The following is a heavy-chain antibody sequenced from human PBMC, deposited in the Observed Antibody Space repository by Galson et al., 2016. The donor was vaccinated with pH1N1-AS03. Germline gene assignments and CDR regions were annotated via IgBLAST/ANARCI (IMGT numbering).Heavy chain of an antibody. Sequence: SVKVSCKASGYTFSDYYVHWVRQAPGQELEWMGWINPSSGGTKYAQKFQGRVTMTRDTSISTAFMELRRLTSDDTAVYFCARGGGSSLDYWGQGTLVPVSS. CDR2: INPSSGGT. J-gene: IGHJ4*02. CDR3: ARGGGSSLDY. V-gene: IGHV1-2*02. CDR1: GYTFSDYY. D-gene: IGHD1-26*01.